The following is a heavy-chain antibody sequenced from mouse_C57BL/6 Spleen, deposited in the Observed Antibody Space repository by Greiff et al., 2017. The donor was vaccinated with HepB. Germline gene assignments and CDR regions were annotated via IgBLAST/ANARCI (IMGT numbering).Heavy chain of an antibody. CDR1: GFTFSDYY. D-gene: IGHD3-3*01. Sequence: EVQRVESEGGLVQPGSSMKLSCTASGFTFSDYYMAWVRQVPEKGLEWVANINYDGSSTYYLDSLKSRFIISRDNAKNILYLQMSSLKSEDTATYYCAREDGDYYAMDYWGQGTSVTVSS. CDR2: INYDGSST. V-gene: IGHV5-16*01. J-gene: IGHJ4*01. CDR3: AREDGDYYAMDY.